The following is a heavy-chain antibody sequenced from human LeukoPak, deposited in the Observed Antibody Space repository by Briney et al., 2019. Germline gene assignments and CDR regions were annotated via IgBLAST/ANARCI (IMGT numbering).Heavy chain of an antibody. V-gene: IGHV3-53*01. CDR3: ARDLILVMGGYYYYYGMDV. CDR1: GFTVSSNY. CDR2: IYSGGST. D-gene: IGHD3-9*01. Sequence: GGSLRLSCAASGFTVSSNYMSWVRQAPGKGLEWVSVIYSGGSTYYADSVKGRFTISRDNSKNTLYLQMNSLRAEYTAVYYCARDLILVMGGYYYYYGMDVWGQGTTVTVSS. J-gene: IGHJ6*02.